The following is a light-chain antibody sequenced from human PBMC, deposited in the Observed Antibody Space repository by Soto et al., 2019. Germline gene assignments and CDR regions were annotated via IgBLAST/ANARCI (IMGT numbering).Light chain of an antibody. CDR2: AAS. V-gene: IGKV1-39*01. CDR3: QQNFSIPIT. Sequence: DIQMTQSPSSLSASVGDEFTITCRASQTIMTYLNWYQLKPGKAPKLLXYAASTLQSGVPSRFRGSGSGTHFTLTITGLQPADFETYYCQQNFSIPITFGQGTRLEIK. CDR1: QTIMTY. J-gene: IGKJ5*01.